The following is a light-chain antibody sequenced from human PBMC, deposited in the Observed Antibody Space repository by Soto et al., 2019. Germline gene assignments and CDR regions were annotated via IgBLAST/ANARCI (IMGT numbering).Light chain of an antibody. CDR2: EVN. J-gene: IGLJ2*01. V-gene: IGLV2-14*01. Sequence: QSALTQPASVSGSPGQSITISCTGTSSDVGGYNYVSWYQQHPGKAPKLMIYEVNNRPSGVSNRFSGSKSGNTASLTISGLQAEDEADYYCNSYTSSSTREFGGGTKVTVL. CDR3: NSYTSSSTRE. CDR1: SSDVGGYNY.